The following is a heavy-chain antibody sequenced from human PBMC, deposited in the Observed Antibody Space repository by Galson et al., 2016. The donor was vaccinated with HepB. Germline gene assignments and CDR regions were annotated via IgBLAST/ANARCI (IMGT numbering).Heavy chain of an antibody. CDR1: GFTFSSSA. CDR3: TREASGSLGY. V-gene: IGHV3-64*02. Sequence: SLRLSCAASGFTFSSSAMHWVRQAPGKGLEYVSAISSSGSSTYYADSVKGRVTISRDNSKNTLYLQMGSLRHEDTAVYYCTREASGSLGYWGQGTLVSVSS. D-gene: IGHD1-26*01. CDR2: ISSSGSST. J-gene: IGHJ4*02.